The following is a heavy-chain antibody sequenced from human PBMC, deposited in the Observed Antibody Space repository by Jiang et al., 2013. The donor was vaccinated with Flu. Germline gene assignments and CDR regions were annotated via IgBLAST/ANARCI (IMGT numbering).Heavy chain of an antibody. V-gene: IGHV4-4*02. CDR3: AGNRGDGSFFHS. J-gene: IGHJ4*02. D-gene: IGHD3-10*01. CDR2: IFHSGNT. Sequence: EWIGEIFHSGNTNYNPSLKSRVTISVDKSKNQFSLKLSSVTAADTAVYYCAGNRGDGSFFHSWGQGTLVTVSS.